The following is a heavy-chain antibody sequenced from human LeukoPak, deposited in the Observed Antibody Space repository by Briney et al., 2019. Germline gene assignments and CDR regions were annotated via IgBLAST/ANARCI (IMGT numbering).Heavy chain of an antibody. Sequence: AGSLRLSCAASGFTFSSYWMTWVRHAPGKGLEWVANINQDGGEKSYVDSVKGRFTISRDNAKNSLYLQMDSPRVEDTAVYYCARDYDWGQGTLVTVSS. D-gene: IGHD3-16*01. J-gene: IGHJ4*02. CDR2: INQDGGEK. V-gene: IGHV3-7*01. CDR3: ARDYD. CDR1: GFTFSSYW.